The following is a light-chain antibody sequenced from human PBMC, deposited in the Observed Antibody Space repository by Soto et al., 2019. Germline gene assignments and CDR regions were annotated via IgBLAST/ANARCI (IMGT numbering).Light chain of an antibody. CDR3: QQYNRYPRT. J-gene: IGKJ1*01. CDR1: QGISTW. V-gene: IGKV1D-16*01. Sequence: DIQMTQFPSSLSASVGDRVNITCRASQGISTWLAWYQQKPERAPKSLIYAASRLQSGVPPRFGGSGSETDFTLTSSSLQPEDFSTYYCQQYNRYPRTFGQGTKVEIK. CDR2: AAS.